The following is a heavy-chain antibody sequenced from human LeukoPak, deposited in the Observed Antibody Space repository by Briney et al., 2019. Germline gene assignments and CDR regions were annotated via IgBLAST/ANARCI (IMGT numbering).Heavy chain of an antibody. J-gene: IGHJ3*02. CDR3: ARSDTEITPGPNRDYAFDI. CDR2: ISGYNGNV. CDR1: GYTFTGYG. Sequence: ASVKVSCKASGYTFTGYGISWGRQAPGQGLEWMGWISGYNGNVNYAQKLQGRATMTSDTSTSTAYMELRSLRSDDTAVYFCARSDTEITPGPNRDYAFDIWGQGTLVTVSS. D-gene: IGHD5-18*01. V-gene: IGHV1-18*01.